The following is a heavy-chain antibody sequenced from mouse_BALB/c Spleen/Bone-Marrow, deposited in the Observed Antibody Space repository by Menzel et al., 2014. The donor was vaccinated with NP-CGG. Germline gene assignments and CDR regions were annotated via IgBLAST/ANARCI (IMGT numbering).Heavy chain of an antibody. J-gene: IGHJ3*01. V-gene: IGHV2-3*01. CDR1: GFSLTNYG. Sequence: VMLVESGPGLVAPSQSLSIPCTVSGFSLTNYGISWVRQPPGKGLEWLGVIWGDGSTNYHSALISRLSISKDNSKSQVLLKLNSLQTDDTATYCCRGGPWFAYWGQGTLVTVSA. CDR3: RGGPWFAY. D-gene: IGHD3-3*01. CDR2: IWGDGST.